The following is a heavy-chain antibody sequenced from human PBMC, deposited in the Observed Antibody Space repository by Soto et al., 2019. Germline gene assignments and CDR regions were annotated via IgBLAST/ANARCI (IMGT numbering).Heavy chain of an antibody. Sequence: EVQLVESGGGLVQPGESLRLSCVASGFTFSYYWMHWVRQGPGKGLVWVSRIHSDGSSTTYADSVKGRFTISRDNAKNTLYLQMNSLRAEDTAVYYCARGDRGAFDIWGQGTAVTVSS. CDR3: ARGDRGAFDI. J-gene: IGHJ3*02. D-gene: IGHD1-26*01. CDR1: GFTFSYYW. V-gene: IGHV3-74*01. CDR2: IHSDGSST.